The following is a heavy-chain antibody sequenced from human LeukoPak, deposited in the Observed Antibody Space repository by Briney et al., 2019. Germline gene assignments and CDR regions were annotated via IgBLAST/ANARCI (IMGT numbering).Heavy chain of an antibody. D-gene: IGHD2-2*01. CDR1: GGSISSYY. CDR2: IYYSGST. Sequence: SETLSLTCTVSGGSISSYYWSWIRQPPGKGLEWIGYIYYSGSTNYNPSLKSRVTISVDTSKNQFSLKLSSVTAADTAVYYCARESPYCGSTSCYTDYWGQGTLVTVSS. V-gene: IGHV4-59*01. J-gene: IGHJ4*02. CDR3: ARESPYCGSTSCYTDY.